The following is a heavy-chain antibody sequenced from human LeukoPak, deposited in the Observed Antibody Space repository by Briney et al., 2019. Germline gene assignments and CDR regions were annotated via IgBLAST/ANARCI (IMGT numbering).Heavy chain of an antibody. D-gene: IGHD3-22*01. V-gene: IGHV4-30-4*08. CDR2: IYHTGTT. J-gene: IGHJ4*02. Sequence: ASQTLSLTCTVSGGSIRNANYYWSLIRQSPGAGLEWIGYIYHTGTTYYTPSLKSRVTISVDTSKNQFSLKMSSVTAADTAVYYCASRADSSVWGQGTLVTVSS. CDR1: GGSIRNANYY. CDR3: ASRADSSV.